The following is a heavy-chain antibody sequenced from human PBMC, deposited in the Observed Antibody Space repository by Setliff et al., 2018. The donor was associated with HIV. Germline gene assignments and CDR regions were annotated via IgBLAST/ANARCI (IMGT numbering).Heavy chain of an antibody. V-gene: IGHV7-4-1*02. Sequence: ASVKVSCKASGYTFTNYAINWVRQAPGQGLEWMGWINTDTGNPTYAQGFTGRFVFSLDTSVSTAYLQISSLKAEDTAVYYCARDIRGRDYYYYYMDVWGKGTTVTVSS. J-gene: IGHJ6*03. CDR2: INTDTGNP. CDR3: ARDIRGRDYYYYYMDV. CDR1: GYTFTNYA. D-gene: IGHD3-10*01.